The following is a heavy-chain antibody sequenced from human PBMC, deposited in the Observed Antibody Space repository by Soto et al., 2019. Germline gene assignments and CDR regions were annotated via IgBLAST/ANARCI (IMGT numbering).Heavy chain of an antibody. V-gene: IGHV4-39*01. CDR2: LYYGETS. D-gene: IGHD2-21*02. CDR1: GDAIGSSNYY. CDR3: VSDCPTYY. J-gene: IGHJ4*02. Sequence: SETLALTCTVSGDAIGSSNYYWGWIRQPPGRGLEWIGSLYYGETSNYNPSPKSRVTISVDTSKNQISLKLISVTAADTALYYCVSDCPTYYWGRGTLVTVSS.